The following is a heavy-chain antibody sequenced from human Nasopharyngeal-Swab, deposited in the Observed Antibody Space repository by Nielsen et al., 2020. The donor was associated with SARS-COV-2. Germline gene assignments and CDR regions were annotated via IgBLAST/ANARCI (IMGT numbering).Heavy chain of an antibody. Sequence: ASVTASCKASGYTFTSYYMHWVRQAPGQGLEWMGIINPSGGSTSYAQKFQGRVTMTRDTSTSTVYMELSSLRSEDTAVYYCARDLGGSYQYYYYGMDVWGQGTTVTVSS. D-gene: IGHD1-26*01. J-gene: IGHJ6*02. CDR1: GYTFTSYY. CDR2: INPSGGST. V-gene: IGHV1-46*01. CDR3: ARDLGGSYQYYYYGMDV.